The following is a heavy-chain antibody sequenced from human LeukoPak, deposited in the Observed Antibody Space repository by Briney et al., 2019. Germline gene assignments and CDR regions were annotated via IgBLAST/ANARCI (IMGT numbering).Heavy chain of an antibody. CDR2: INTNTGNP. CDR1: GYTSTSYA. Sequence: ASVKVSCKASGYTSTSYAMNWVRQAPGQGLEWMRWINTNTGNPTYAQGFTGRFVFSLDTSVSTAYLQISSLKAEDTAVYYCAREPTSTAFYDSSGFDYWGQGTLVTVSS. V-gene: IGHV7-4-1*02. D-gene: IGHD3-22*01. J-gene: IGHJ4*02. CDR3: AREPTSTAFYDSSGFDY.